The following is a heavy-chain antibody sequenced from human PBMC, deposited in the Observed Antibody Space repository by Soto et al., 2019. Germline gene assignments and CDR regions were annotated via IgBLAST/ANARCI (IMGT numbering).Heavy chain of an antibody. Sequence: EVQLVDSGGGVVQPGGSLRLSCAASGFTFSDHYMDWVRQAPGKGLEWVGRSRPKTKSYTTEYAASVKGRFTISRDESKNLLYLQMNSLKTEDTAVYYCARGLNSFDSWGQGTLVTLSS. V-gene: IGHV3-72*01. D-gene: IGHD1-26*01. CDR1: GFTFSDHY. J-gene: IGHJ4*02. CDR3: ARGLNSFDS. CDR2: SRPKTKSYTT.